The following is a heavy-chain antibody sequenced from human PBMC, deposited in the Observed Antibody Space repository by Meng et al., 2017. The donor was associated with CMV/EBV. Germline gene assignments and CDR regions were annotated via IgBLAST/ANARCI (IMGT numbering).Heavy chain of an antibody. CDR3: ARDLYDDFWSGYYFYYGMDV. D-gene: IGHD3-3*01. J-gene: IGHJ6*02. Sequence: ASVKVSCKASGYTFTGYYMHWVRQAPGQGLEWMGWINPNSGGTNYAQKFQGRVTMTRDTSLSTAYMELSRLRSDDTAVYYCARDLYDDFWSGYYFYYGMDVWGQGTTVTVSS. CDR2: INPNSGGT. CDR1: GYTFTGYY. V-gene: IGHV1-2*02.